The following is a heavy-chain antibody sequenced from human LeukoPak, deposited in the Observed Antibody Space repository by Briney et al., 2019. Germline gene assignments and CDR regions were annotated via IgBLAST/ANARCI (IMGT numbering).Heavy chain of an antibody. J-gene: IGHJ6*02. V-gene: IGHV4-4*07. D-gene: IGHD3-9*01. CDR1: GGSISSYY. CDR2: IYTSGST. CDR3: AALASYYDISHYYGMDV. Sequence: SETLSLTCTVSGGSISSYYWSWIRHPAGKGLEWIGRIYTSGSTNYNPSFKSRVTMSVDTSKNQFSLKLSSVTAADTAVYYCAALASYYDISHYYGMDVWGQGTTVTVSS.